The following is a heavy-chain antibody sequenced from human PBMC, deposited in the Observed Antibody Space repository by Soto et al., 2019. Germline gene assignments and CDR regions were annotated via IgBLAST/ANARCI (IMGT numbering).Heavy chain of an antibody. Sequence: GGSLRLSCAVSGFTVNTTYMSWVRQAPGKGLEWVSVIYGGGSTYYAASVKGRFTISRDNSKNMVFLQMNSLRAEDTAVYYCARDPFTRYDSGSDRDYWGQGTLVTVSS. CDR3: ARDPFTRYDSGSDRDY. V-gene: IGHV3-53*01. CDR1: GFTVNTTY. D-gene: IGHD3-10*01. J-gene: IGHJ4*02. CDR2: IYGGGST.